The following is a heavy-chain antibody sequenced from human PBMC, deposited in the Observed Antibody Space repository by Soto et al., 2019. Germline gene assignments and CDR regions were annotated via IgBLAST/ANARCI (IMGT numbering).Heavy chain of an antibody. D-gene: IGHD6-6*01. V-gene: IGHV4-34*01. CDR3: ARLEYSSSDHFDY. CDR1: GGSLRGYY. Sequence: TLSLTCAVYGGSLRGYYWSWIRQPPGKGLEWIGEINHSGSTNYNPSLKSRVTISVDTSKNQFSLKLSSVTAADTAVYYCARLEYSSSDHFDYWGQGTLVTVSS. CDR2: INHSGST. J-gene: IGHJ4*02.